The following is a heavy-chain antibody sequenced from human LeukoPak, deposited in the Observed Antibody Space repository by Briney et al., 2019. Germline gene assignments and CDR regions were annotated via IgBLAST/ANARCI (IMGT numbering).Heavy chain of an antibody. D-gene: IGHD3-16*01. CDR2: INPNSGGP. V-gene: IGHV1-2*02. CDR1: GYTFTGYY. Sequence: VASVKVSCKASGYTFTGYYIHWVRQAPGQGVEWMGWINPNSGGPNYAQKFQGRVTMTRDTSISTAYMEMSRLRSDDTAVYYCARDVSAGGTNWFDPWGQGTLVTVSS. J-gene: IGHJ5*02. CDR3: ARDVSAGGTNWFDP.